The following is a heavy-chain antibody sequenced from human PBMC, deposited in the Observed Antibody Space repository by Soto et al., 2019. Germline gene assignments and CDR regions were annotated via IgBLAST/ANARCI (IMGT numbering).Heavy chain of an antibody. CDR3: ARAFSGYDPDPHYYYGMDV. D-gene: IGHD5-12*01. CDR1: GGTFSSYA. J-gene: IGHJ6*02. V-gene: IGHV1-69*01. CDR2: IIPIFGTA. Sequence: QVQLVQSGAEVKKPGSSVKVSCKASGGTFSSYAISWVRQAPGQGLEWMGGIIPIFGTANYAQKFQGRVTITADESTSTAYMGLSSLRSEDTAVYYCARAFSGYDPDPHYYYGMDVWGQGTTVTVSS.